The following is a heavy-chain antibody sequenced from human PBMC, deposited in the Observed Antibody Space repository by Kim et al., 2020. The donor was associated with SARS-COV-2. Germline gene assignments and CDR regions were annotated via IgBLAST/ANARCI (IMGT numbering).Heavy chain of an antibody. CDR1: GLNFGDYA. J-gene: IGHJ4*02. D-gene: IGHD3-22*01. CDR2: IRSKRYGETT. CDR3: TSGPYYYDSAAYYHDD. Sequence: GGSLRLSCTPSGLNFGDYAMSWFRQAPGKGLEWVAFIRSKRYGETTEYAASVKGRFAISRDDYKRIAYLQMNGLKTEDTAVYYCTSGPYYYDSAAYYHDDWGQGTLVTVSS. V-gene: IGHV3-49*03.